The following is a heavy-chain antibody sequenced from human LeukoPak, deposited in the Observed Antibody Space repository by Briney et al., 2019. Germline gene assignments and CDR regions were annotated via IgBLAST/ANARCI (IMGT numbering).Heavy chain of an antibody. D-gene: IGHD6-19*01. Sequence: GGSLRLSCAASGFTVSSDYMNWVRQAPGKGLEWVSGINWNGGSTGYADSVRGRFTISRDNAKNSLYLQMNSLRAEDTALYYCARDIVLIAVAVRGSFDIWGQGTMVTVSS. V-gene: IGHV3-20*04. CDR2: INWNGGST. CDR3: ARDIVLIAVAVRGSFDI. J-gene: IGHJ3*02. CDR1: GFTVSSDY.